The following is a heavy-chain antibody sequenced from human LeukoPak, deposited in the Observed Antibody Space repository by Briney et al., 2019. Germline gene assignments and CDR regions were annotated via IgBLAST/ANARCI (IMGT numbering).Heavy chain of an antibody. CDR3: ARDHNDLTGTYWESFDC. V-gene: IGHV3-21*01. Sequence: PGGSLRVSCAASGFTFSNYNMNWVRQAPGKGLEWVSSIGSSSTYIYCADSVKGRFTISRDNAKNSLYLQMDSLAAEDTAVYYCARDHNDLTGTYWESFDCWGQGTLVTVSS. D-gene: IGHD1-26*01. J-gene: IGHJ4*02. CDR1: GFTFSNYN. CDR2: IGSSSTYI.